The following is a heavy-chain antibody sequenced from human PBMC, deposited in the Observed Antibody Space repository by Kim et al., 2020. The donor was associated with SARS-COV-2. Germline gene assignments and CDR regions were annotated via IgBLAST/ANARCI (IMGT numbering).Heavy chain of an antibody. Sequence: GGSLRLSCAASGFTFSSYGMIWVRHAPGKGLEWVSLVSSDGYNKYYADSVKGRFTISRDNSKNTLYLQMNSLRTDDAAVYYCATLQTGHYGGDPRRGYWGQGTLVTVSS. V-gene: IGHV3-30*03. CDR2: VSSDGYNK. J-gene: IGHJ4*02. D-gene: IGHD2-21*02. CDR3: ATLQTGHYGGDPRRGY. CDR1: GFTFSSYG.